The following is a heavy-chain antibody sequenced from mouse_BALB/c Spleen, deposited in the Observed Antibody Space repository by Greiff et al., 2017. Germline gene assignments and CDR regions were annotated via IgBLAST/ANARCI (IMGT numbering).Heavy chain of an antibody. J-gene: IGHJ4*01. CDR3: TRTGGNYAMDD. CDR1: GYTFTDYE. CDR2: IDPETGGT. Sequence: VQLQQSGAELVRPGASVTLSCKASGYTFTDYEMHWVKQTPVHGLEWIGAIDPETGGTAYNQKFKGKATLTADKSSSTAYMELRSLTSEDSAVYYCTRTGGNYAMDDWGQGTSVTVSS. V-gene: IGHV1-15*01.